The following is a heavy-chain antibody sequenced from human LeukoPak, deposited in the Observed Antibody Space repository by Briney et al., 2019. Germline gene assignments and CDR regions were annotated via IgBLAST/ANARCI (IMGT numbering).Heavy chain of an antibody. V-gene: IGHV4-38-2*02. D-gene: IGHD3-10*01. J-gene: IGHJ3*02. Sequence: SETLSLTCTVSGYSLSSGYFWGWIRQSPGKGLEWIGSMYHTGTSYYNPSLKSRVTISVDTSRNQFSLKLSSVTAADTAVYYCARPTMVRGVKNRGAFDIWGQGTMVTVSS. CDR1: GYSLSSGYF. CDR3: ARPTMVRGVKNRGAFDI. CDR2: MYHTGTS.